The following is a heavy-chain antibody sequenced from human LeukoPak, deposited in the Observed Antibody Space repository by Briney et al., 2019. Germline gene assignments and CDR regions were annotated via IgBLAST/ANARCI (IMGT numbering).Heavy chain of an antibody. CDR3: AGEQPSSSWYDF. D-gene: IGHD6-13*01. J-gene: IGHJ5*01. V-gene: IGHV3-7*01. Sequence: GGSLRLSCAASEFTFSTYLMTWVRQAPGKGLEWVANIKQDGSEKYYADSVRGRFTISRDDGKKSLYLQMNSLRVEDTAVYYCAGEQPSSSWYDFWGQGTLVTVSS. CDR1: EFTFSTYL. CDR2: IKQDGSEK.